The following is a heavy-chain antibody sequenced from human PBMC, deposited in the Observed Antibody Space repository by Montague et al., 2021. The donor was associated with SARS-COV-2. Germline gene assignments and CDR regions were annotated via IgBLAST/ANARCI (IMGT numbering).Heavy chain of an antibody. J-gene: IGHJ4*02. V-gene: IGHV4-31*03. CDR3: ARGRSSHRDY. CDR2: IYYSGST. Sequence: TLSLTCTVSGGSISSGVYYWSWIRQHPGKGLEWIGYIYYSGSTHYNPSLKSRVTISVDMSKNQFSLKLSSVTAADTAVYYCARGRSSHRDYWGQGILVTVSS. CDR1: GGSISSGVYY.